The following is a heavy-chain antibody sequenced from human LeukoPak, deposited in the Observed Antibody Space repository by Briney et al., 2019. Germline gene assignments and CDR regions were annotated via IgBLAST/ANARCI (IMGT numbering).Heavy chain of an antibody. CDR1: GGSISSRSYY. Sequence: SETLSLTCTVSGGSISSRSYYWGWIRQPPGKGLEWIGSIYYSGSTYYNPSLRSRVTISVDTSKNQFSLKLSSVTAADTAVYYCARHGLPVGAAVPSAFDIWGQGTMVIVSS. CDR2: IYYSGST. CDR3: ARHGLPVGAAVPSAFDI. D-gene: IGHD6-13*01. J-gene: IGHJ3*02. V-gene: IGHV4-39*01.